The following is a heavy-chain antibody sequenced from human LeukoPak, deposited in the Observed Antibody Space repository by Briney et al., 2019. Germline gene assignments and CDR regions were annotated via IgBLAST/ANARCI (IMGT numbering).Heavy chain of an antibody. Sequence: GGSLRLSCAASGFTVGSIYMNWVRQAPGKGLEWVSVIYSGGNTYYADSVKGRFTISRDNSKNTVYLQMNSLRAEDTAVYYCASLAGNQLLYDYWGQGTLVTVSS. CDR2: IYSGGNT. V-gene: IGHV3-53*05. D-gene: IGHD2-2*02. CDR1: GFTVGSIY. J-gene: IGHJ4*02. CDR3: ASLAGNQLLYDY.